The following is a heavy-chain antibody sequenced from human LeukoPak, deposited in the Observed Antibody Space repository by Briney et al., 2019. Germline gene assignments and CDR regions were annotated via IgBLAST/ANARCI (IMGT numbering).Heavy chain of an antibody. CDR2: IIPIFGTA. CDR3: AREASLDSSGRRVFDY. Sequence: GASVKFSCKASGGTFSSYAISWGRQAPGQGLEWMGGIIPIFGTANYAQKFQGRVTITADESTSTAYMELSSLRSEDTAVYYCAREASLDSSGRRVFDYWGQGTLVTVSS. J-gene: IGHJ4*02. CDR1: GGTFSSYA. D-gene: IGHD3-22*01. V-gene: IGHV1-69*13.